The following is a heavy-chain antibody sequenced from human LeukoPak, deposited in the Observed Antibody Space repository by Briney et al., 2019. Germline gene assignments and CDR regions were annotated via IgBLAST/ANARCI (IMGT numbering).Heavy chain of an antibody. CDR2: INSNSGST. CDR3: ARAPYGSGSYYGPNWFDH. D-gene: IGHD3-10*01. J-gene: IGHJ5*02. CDR1: GYTFTGYY. Sequence: ASVTVSCKASGYTFTGYYMHWVRQAPGQGLEWMGWINSNSGSTNYAQKCQGRVTMTRDTSISTAYMELSRLRSDDTAVYYCARAPYGSGSYYGPNWFDHWGQGTLVTVSS. V-gene: IGHV1-2*02.